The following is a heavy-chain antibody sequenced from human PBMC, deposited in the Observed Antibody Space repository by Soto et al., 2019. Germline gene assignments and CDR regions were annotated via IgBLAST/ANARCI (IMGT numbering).Heavy chain of an antibody. J-gene: IGHJ4*02. CDR1: GYTFTSYA. CDR3: ARAYGYSSSWAGL. V-gene: IGHV1-3*01. D-gene: IGHD6-13*01. CDR2: INAGNGNT. Sequence: QVQLVQSGAEVKKPGASVKVSCKASGYTFTSYAMYWVRQAPGQRLEWMGWINAGNGNTKYSQKFQGRVTITRDTSASTAYMELSSLRSEDTAVYYCARAYGYSSSWAGLWGQGTLVTVSS.